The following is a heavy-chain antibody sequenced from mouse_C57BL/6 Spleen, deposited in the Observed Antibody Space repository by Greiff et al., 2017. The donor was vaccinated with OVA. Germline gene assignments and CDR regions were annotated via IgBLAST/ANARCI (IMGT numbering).Heavy chain of an antibody. CDR1: GYTFTSYG. J-gene: IGHJ4*01. CDR2: IYPRSGNT. V-gene: IGHV1-81*01. Sequence: VQLQQSGAELARPGASVKLSCKASGYTFTSYGISWVKQRPGQGLEWIGEIYPRSGNTYYNEKFKGKATLTADKSSSTAYMELRSLTSEDSAVYFCARVGNGNMDYWGQGTSVTVSS. D-gene: IGHD2-1*01. CDR3: ARVGNGNMDY.